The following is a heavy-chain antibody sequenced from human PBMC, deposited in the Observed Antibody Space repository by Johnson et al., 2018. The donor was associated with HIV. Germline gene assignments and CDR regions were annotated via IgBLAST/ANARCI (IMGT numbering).Heavy chain of an antibody. J-gene: IGHJ3*01. D-gene: IGHD3-10*01. CDR3: ATLWFGEVSVYDAFDV. CDR1: GFTFSSYA. V-gene: IGHV3-30-3*01. CDR2: ISYDGINK. Sequence: QMLLVESGGGVVQPGRSLRLSCAASGFTFSSYAMHWVRQAPGKGLEWVTIISYDGINKYYADSVKGRFTISRDNSKDTLYLQMNSLRPEDSAVYYCATLWFGEVSVYDAFDVWGQGTMVTVSS.